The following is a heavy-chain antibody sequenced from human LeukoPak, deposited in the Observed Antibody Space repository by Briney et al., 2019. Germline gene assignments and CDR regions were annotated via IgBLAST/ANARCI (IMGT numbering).Heavy chain of an antibody. CDR1: GFTFSSYW. J-gene: IGHJ6*03. D-gene: IGHD2-8*01. CDR2: INSDGSST. CDR3: AKMEGQRLYDYCMDV. Sequence: GGSLRLSCAASGFTFSSYWMHWVRQAPGKGLVWVSRINSDGSSTSYADSVKGRFTISRDNSKNTLYLHMNSLRADDTAVYYCAKMEGQRLYDYCMDVWGRGTTVTVSS. V-gene: IGHV3-74*01.